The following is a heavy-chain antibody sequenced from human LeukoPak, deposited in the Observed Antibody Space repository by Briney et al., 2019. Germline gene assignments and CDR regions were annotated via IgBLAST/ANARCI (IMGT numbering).Heavy chain of an antibody. D-gene: IGHD3-22*01. Sequence: PSETLSLTCTVSGGSISSSSYYWGWIRQPPGKGLEWIGSIYYSGSTYYNPSLKSRVTISVDTSKNQFSLKLSSVTAADTAVYYCARSLYYYDSSGYYRASDPFSDYWGQGTLVTVSS. CDR3: ARSLYYYDSSGYYRASDPFSDY. CDR1: GGSISSSSYY. CDR2: IYYSGST. V-gene: IGHV4-39*01. J-gene: IGHJ4*02.